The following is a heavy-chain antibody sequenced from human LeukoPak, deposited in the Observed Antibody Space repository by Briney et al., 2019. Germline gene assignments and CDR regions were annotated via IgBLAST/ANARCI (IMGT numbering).Heavy chain of an antibody. CDR1: GFSFSNYG. J-gene: IGHJ4*02. D-gene: IGHD1-7*01. CDR3: AKGLRHNWDYSVDY. Sequence: GGSLRLSCEASGFSFSNYGMHWVRQAPGKGLEWVAVIWNDGSNRNYGDSVKGRFTVSRDNSKNTLYLQMNSLGAEDTAVYYCAKGLRHNWDYSVDYWGQGTLVTVS. V-gene: IGHV3-33*03. CDR2: IWNDGSNR.